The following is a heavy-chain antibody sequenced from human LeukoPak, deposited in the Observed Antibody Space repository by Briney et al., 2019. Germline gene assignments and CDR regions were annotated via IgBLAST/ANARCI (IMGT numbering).Heavy chain of an antibody. D-gene: IGHD3-22*01. CDR3: ARDAEKMYYYDSSGYYSWFDP. Sequence: GASVRVSCKASGYTFTSYGISWVRQAPGQGLEWMGWINTNTGNPTYAQGFTGRFVFSLDTSVSTAYLQISSLKAEDTAVYYCARDAEKMYYYDSSGYYSWFDPWGQGTLVTVSS. J-gene: IGHJ5*02. CDR1: GYTFTSYG. V-gene: IGHV7-4-1*02. CDR2: INTNTGNP.